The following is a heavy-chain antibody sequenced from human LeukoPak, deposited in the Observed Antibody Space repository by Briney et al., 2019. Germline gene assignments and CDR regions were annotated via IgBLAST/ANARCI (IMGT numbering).Heavy chain of an antibody. Sequence: ASVTVSCKASGGTFSSYAISWVRQAPGQGLEWMGGIIPIFGTANYAQKFQGRVTITADESTSTAYMELCSPRSEDTAVYYCARSSPWQPYFDYWGQGTLVTVSS. J-gene: IGHJ4*02. D-gene: IGHD6-6*01. CDR3: ARSSPWQPYFDY. CDR2: IIPIFGTA. CDR1: GGTFSSYA. V-gene: IGHV1-69*13.